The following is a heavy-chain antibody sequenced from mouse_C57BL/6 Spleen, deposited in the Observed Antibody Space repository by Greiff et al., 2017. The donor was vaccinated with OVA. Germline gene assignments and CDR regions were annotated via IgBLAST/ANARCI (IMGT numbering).Heavy chain of an antibody. J-gene: IGHJ4*01. D-gene: IGHD1-1*01. Sequence: QVQLQQPGAELVRPGSSVKLSCKASGYTFTSYWMHWVKQRPIQGLEWIGNIDPSDSDTHYNQKFKDKATLTVDKSSSTAYMQLSSLTSEDSAVYCCARNYGNYYAMDYWGQGTSVTVSS. V-gene: IGHV1-52*01. CDR3: ARNYGNYYAMDY. CDR1: GYTFTSYW. CDR2: IDPSDSDT.